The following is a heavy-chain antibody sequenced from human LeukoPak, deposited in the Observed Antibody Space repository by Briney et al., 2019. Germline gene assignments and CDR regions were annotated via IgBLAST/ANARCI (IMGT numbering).Heavy chain of an antibody. V-gene: IGHV3-9*03. CDR3: ARSRRKDQWVHRYYFEN. CDR1: GFTLDDYA. J-gene: IGHJ4*02. D-gene: IGHD1-26*01. Sequence: GRSLRLSCAASGFTLDDYAMQWVRQAPGKGLEWVSWISWNSDRTGFADSVKGRFTIPRDNAKNSLYMQMNSLRAEDMAFYYCARSRRKDQWVHRYYFENWGQGAMVAVSS. CDR2: ISWNSDRT.